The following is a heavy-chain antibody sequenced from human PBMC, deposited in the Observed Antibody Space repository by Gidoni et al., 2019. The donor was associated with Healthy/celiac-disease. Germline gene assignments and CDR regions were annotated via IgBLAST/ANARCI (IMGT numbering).Heavy chain of an antibody. CDR1: VGPSFSSSYY. J-gene: IGHJ3*02. V-gene: IGHV4-39*01. CDR3: ARFQKYSGSHGAFDI. CDR2: IYYGGRT. Sequence: HLHLQESAPGLVKPSETLSLTFTVSVGPSFSSSYYWGWIRQPPGKGLEWIGSIYYGGRTYYNPSLKSRVTVSVDTSKNQFSLKLSSVTAADTAVYYCARFQKYSGSHGAFDIWGQGTMVTVSS. D-gene: IGHD1-26*01.